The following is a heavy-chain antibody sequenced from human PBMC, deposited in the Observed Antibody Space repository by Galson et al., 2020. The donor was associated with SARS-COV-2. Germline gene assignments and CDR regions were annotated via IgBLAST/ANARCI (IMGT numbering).Heavy chain of an antibody. Sequence: SVKVSCKASGGTFSSYAISWVRQAPGQGLEWMGGIIPILGIANYAQKFQGRVTITADKSTSTAYMELSSLRSEDTAVYYCARVGAVAGRYYYGMDVWGQGTTVTVSS. CDR1: GGTFSSYA. CDR2: IIPILGIA. D-gene: IGHD6-19*01. J-gene: IGHJ6*02. CDR3: ARVGAVAGRYYYGMDV. V-gene: IGHV1-69*10.